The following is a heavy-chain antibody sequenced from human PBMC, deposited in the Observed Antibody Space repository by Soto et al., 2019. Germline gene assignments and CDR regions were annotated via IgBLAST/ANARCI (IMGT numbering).Heavy chain of an antibody. CDR1: GYTFTSYG. J-gene: IGHJ4*02. CDR2: ISAYNGNT. CDR3: ARDAAIGMNDY. Sequence: QVQLVQSGAEVKKPGASVKVSCKASGYTFTSYGISWVRQAPGQGLEWMGWISAYNGNTKYEQKLPGRVTMTTDTSTSTADMELRSLRSDDTAVYYCARDAAIGMNDYWGQGTLVTVSS. V-gene: IGHV1-18*01. D-gene: IGHD1-20*01.